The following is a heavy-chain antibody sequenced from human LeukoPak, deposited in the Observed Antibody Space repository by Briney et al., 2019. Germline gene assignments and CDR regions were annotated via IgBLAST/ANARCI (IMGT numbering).Heavy chain of an antibody. D-gene: IGHD1-26*01. J-gene: IGHJ6*03. V-gene: IGHV1-69*06. CDR3: ASPGGATRVGPAYYYYYMDV. CDR1: GGTFRSYT. Sequence: SVKVSCKSSGGTFRSYTINWVRQAPGQGLEWMGGIIPIFGTVNYAQKFQGRVTITADKSTSTAYMELSSLRSEDTAVYYCASPGGATRVGPAYYYYYMDVWGKGTTVTVSS. CDR2: IIPIFGTV.